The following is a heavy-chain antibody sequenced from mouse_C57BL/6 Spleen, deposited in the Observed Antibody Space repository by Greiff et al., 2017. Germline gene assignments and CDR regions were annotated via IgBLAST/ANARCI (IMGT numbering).Heavy chain of an antibody. CDR2: IDPSDSYT. CDR1: GYTFTSYW. Sequence: QVQLQQSGAELVMPGASVKLSCKASGYTFTSYWMHWVKQRPGQGLEWIGEIDPSDSYTNYNQKFKGKSTLTVDKSSSTAYMQLSSLTSEDSAVYYCARSYSNYRYFDVWGTGTTVTVSS. CDR3: ARSYSNYRYFDV. D-gene: IGHD2-5*01. V-gene: IGHV1-69*01. J-gene: IGHJ1*03.